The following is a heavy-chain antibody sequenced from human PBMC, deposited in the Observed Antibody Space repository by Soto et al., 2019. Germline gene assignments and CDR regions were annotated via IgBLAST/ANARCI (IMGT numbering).Heavy chain of an antibody. CDR3: ARGSPLGYCSGGSCQPWGDNWFDP. CDR2: ISYDGSNK. D-gene: IGHD2-15*01. CDR1: GFTFSSYA. Sequence: LRLSCAASGFTFSSYAMHWVRQAPGKGLEWXAVISYDGSNKYYADSVKGRFTISRDNSKNTLYLQMNSLRAEDTAVYYCARGSPLGYCSGGSCQPWGDNWFDPWGQGTLVTVSS. J-gene: IGHJ5*02. V-gene: IGHV3-30-3*01.